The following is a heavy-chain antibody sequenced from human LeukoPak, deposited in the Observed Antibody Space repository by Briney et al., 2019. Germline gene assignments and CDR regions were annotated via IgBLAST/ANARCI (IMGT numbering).Heavy chain of an antibody. D-gene: IGHD3-3*02. CDR3: ARHFSVTSDPFDI. V-gene: IGHV3-21*01. J-gene: IGHJ3*02. CDR1: GFTFSSYS. Sequence: GGSLRLSCAASGFTFSSYSMNWVRQAPGKGLEWVSSISSSSSYIYYADSVKGRFTISRDNAKNSLYLQMNSLRAEDTAVYYCARHFSVTSDPFDIWGQGTMVTVSS. CDR2: ISSSSSYI.